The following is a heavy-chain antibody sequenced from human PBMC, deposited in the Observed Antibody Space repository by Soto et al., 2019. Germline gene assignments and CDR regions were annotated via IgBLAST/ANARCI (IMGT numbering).Heavy chain of an antibody. CDR3: ARGPGWNASSAPFDY. CDR1: GGSCSGYD. D-gene: IGHD1-1*01. CDR2: LNPFGSP. Sequence: SEILSLTCAVSGGSCSGYDWSWIRQPPRRGLEWIGELNPFGSPNYLPALQSRVTLSGDTSKNQFSLKVRSVTAADTAVYYVARGPGWNASSAPFDYWGQGTLVTVPQ. J-gene: IGHJ4*02. V-gene: IGHV4-34*01.